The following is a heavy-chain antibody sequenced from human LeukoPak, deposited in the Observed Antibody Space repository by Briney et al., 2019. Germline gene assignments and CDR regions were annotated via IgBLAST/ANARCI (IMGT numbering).Heavy chain of an antibody. CDR1: GGSIIDNSFH. CDR2: IFHSGTT. J-gene: IGHJ4*02. CDR3: ARLTDS. V-gene: IGHV4-39*01. Sequence: SETLSLTCTVTGGSIIDNSFHWGWIRQPPGKGLEWIGRIFHSGTTNYNPSLERRVTIAVDTSKNQFSLRLTSVTAADTALYYCARLTDSWGQGTLVTVSS.